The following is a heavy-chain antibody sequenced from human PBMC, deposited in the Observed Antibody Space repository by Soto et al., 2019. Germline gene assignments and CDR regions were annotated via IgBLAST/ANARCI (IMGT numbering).Heavy chain of an antibody. Sequence: PSETLSLTCPVTGVSTSSYYWSWLRQPPGKGLEWIGYNSYSGSTDYNPSLKSRVTISVDTSKNQFSLKLSSATAADTAVYYCARHGGSYSFDYWGQGTLVTVSS. J-gene: IGHJ4*02. CDR3: ARHGGSYSFDY. CDR1: GVSTSSYY. D-gene: IGHD1-26*01. CDR2: NSYSGST. V-gene: IGHV4-59*08.